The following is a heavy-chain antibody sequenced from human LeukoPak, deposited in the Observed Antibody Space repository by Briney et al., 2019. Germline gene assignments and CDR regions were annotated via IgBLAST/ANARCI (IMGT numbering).Heavy chain of an antibody. J-gene: IGHJ4*02. V-gene: IGHV1-24*01. CDR3: ATDRRGQWLVRGLFDY. CDR2: FDPEDGET. CDR1: GYTLTELS. Sequence: ASVKVSLKVSGYTLTELSMHWVRQAPGKGLEWMGGFDPEDGETIYAQKFQGRVTMTEDTSTDTAYMDLSRLRSEDTAVYYCATDRRGQWLVRGLFDYWGQGTLVTVSS. D-gene: IGHD6-19*01.